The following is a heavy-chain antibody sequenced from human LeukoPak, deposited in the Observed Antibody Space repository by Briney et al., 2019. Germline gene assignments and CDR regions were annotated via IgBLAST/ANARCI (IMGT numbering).Heavy chain of an antibody. V-gene: IGHV3-23*01. CDR2: INANSGTT. CDR1: GFTFSSYG. D-gene: IGHD6-19*01. Sequence: GRSLRLSCAASGFTFSSYGMHWVRQAPGKGLEWVSTINANSGTTSYAASVRGRFTISRDNSKNTLYLQVNTLRADDTATYYCAKPVSGGLAVTADWFHPWGQGTLVVVSS. CDR3: AKPVSGGLAVTADWFHP. J-gene: IGHJ5*01.